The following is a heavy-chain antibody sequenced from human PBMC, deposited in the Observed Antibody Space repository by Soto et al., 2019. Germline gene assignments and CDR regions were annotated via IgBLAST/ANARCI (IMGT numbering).Heavy chain of an antibody. CDR2: INPNSGDT. D-gene: IGHD3-16*01. J-gene: IGHJ6*02. V-gene: IGHV1-2*02. CDR3: ARDRGAGYYGMDV. CDR1: GYTFTVYY. Sequence: ASVKVSCKASGYTFTVYYMHWVRQAPGQRLEWMGWINPNSGDTKYAQKFQGRVAMTRGTSISSAYMELSRLRSDDTAVYFCARDRGAGYYGMDVWGQGTTVTVSS.